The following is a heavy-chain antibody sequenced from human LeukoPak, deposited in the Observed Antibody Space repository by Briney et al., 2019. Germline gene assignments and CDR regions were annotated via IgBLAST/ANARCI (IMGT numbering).Heavy chain of an antibody. CDR1: GGSISSSSYC. Sequence: SETLSLSCTVSGGSISSSSYCWGWIRQRPGKGLEWIGSIYYSGSTYYNPSLKSRVTISVDTSKNQFSLKLSSVTAADTAVYYCARLRDDAFDIWGQGTMVTVSS. CDR3: ARLRDDAFDI. CDR2: IYYSGST. V-gene: IGHV4-39*01. D-gene: IGHD4-17*01. J-gene: IGHJ3*02.